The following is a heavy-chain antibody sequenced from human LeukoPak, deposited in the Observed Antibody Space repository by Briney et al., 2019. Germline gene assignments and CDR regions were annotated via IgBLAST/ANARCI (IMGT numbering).Heavy chain of an antibody. V-gene: IGHV1-69*06. J-gene: IGHJ5*02. CDR1: GGTFSSYA. CDR2: IIPIFGTA. Sequence: GASVKVSCKASGGTFSSYAISWVRQAPGQGLEWMGGIIPIFGTANYAQKFQGRVTITADKSTSTAYMELSSLRSEDTAVYYCARDGSPFGVVFNWFDPWGQGTLVTVSS. D-gene: IGHD3-3*01. CDR3: ARDGSPFGVVFNWFDP.